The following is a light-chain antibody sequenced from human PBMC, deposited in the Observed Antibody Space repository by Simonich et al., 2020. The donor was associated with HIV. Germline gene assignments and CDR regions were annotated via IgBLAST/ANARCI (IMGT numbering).Light chain of an antibody. Sequence: AIQLTQSPSSLSASVGARVTITCRASQGISSALAGYQQNPGKAPKLLIYDASSLEIGVPSRFGGSGSGTDFTLTISSLQPEDFATYYCQQFNSYPLTFGGGTKVEIK. CDR1: QGISSA. CDR3: QQFNSYPLT. V-gene: IGKV1-13*02. CDR2: DAS. J-gene: IGKJ4*01.